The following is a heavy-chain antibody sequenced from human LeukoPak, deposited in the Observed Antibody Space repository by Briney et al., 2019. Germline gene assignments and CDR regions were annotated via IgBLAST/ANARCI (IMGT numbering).Heavy chain of an antibody. CDR3: AKDGYYDSSGYSNY. D-gene: IGHD3-22*01. CDR2: ISGSGGST. V-gene: IGHV3-23*01. J-gene: IGHJ4*02. CDR1: GFTFSSYA. Sequence: PGGSLRLSCAASGFTFSSYAMSWVRQAPGKGLEWVSAISGSGGSTYYADSVEGRFTISRDNSKNTLYLQMNSLRAEDTAVYYCAKDGYYDSSGYSNYWGQGTLVTVSS.